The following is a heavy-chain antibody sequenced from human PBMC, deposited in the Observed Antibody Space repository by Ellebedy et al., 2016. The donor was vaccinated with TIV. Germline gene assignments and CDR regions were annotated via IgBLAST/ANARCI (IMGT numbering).Heavy chain of an antibody. CDR1: GGTFNNYA. CDR2: LIPIFCTA. CDR3: ARAESGGYAWDY. V-gene: IGHV1-69*13. D-gene: IGHD5-12*01. J-gene: IGHJ4*02. Sequence: AASVKVSCKASGGTFNNYAISWVRQAPGQELEWMGGLIPIFCTANYAQKFRGRVTITADESTSAAYMDLSSLRYEDTAVYYCARAESGGYAWDYWGQGTLVTVSS.